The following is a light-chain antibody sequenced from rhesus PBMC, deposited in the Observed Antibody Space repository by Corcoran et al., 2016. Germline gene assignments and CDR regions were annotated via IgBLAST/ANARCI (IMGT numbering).Light chain of an antibody. CDR2: KAS. Sequence: DIQMTQSPSSLSASVGDRVTITCRASQNVHSYLNWYQQKPGKAPNLMIYKASPLQSGVPSRFSGSGSGTEYTFTISSLQPEDFATYYCQHGYGTPFTFGPGTKLDIK. CDR1: QNVHSY. J-gene: IGKJ3*01. CDR3: QHGYGTPFT. V-gene: IGKV1-74*01.